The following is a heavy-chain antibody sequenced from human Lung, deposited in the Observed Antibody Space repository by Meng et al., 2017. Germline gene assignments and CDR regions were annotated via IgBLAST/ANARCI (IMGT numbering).Heavy chain of an antibody. CDR3: ARGPTTMAHDFDY. V-gene: IGHV4-34*01. Sequence: VSLQQFGAGLLKPSEPLSLTFVVSGGSFSDYYWSWIRQPPGKGLEWIGEINHSGSTNYNPSLESRATISVDTSQNNLSLKLSSVTAADSAVYYCARGPTTMAHDFDYWGQGTLVTVSS. CDR2: INHSGST. J-gene: IGHJ4*02. CDR1: GGSFSDYY. D-gene: IGHD4-11*01.